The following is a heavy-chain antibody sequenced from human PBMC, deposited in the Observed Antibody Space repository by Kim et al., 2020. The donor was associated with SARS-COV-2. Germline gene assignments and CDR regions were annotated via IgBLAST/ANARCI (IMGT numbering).Heavy chain of an antibody. CDR2: INHSGST. CDR1: GGSFSGYY. V-gene: IGHV4-34*01. J-gene: IGHJ5*02. D-gene: IGHD3-16*01. Sequence: SETLSLTCAVYGGSFSGYYWSWIRQPPGKGLEWIGEINHSGSTNYNPSLKSRVTISVDTSKNQFSLKLSSVTAADTAVYYCARPRLIPYRWFDPWGQGTLVTVSS. CDR3: ARPRLIPYRWFDP.